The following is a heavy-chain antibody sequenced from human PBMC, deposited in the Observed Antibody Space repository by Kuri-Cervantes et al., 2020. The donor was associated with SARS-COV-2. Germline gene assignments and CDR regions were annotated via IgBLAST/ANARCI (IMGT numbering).Heavy chain of an antibody. Sequence: GESLKISCSASGFTFRRNEMHWVRQAPGKGLQYVSGINIYGDTTYSADSVKGRFSISRDNTRNLVYLQMSSLRPDDTAIYYCVKDYYNTGFYPQLNYWGQGTVVTVSS. CDR1: GFTFRRNE. CDR3: VKDYYNTGFYPQLNY. D-gene: IGHD3-9*01. V-gene: IGHV3-64D*08. J-gene: IGHJ4*02. CDR2: INIYGDTT.